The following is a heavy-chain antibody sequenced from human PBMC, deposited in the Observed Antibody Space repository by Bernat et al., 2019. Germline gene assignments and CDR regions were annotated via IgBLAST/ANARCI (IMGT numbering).Heavy chain of an antibody. D-gene: IGHD6-25*01. CDR3: ARGKVGLYAFDI. CDR1: GYTFTSYA. Sequence: QVQLVQSGAEVKKPGAPVKVSCKASGYTFTSYAMHWVRQAPGQRLEWMGWINAGNGNTKYSQKFQGRVTITRDTSASTAYMELSSLRSEDTAVYYCARGKVGLYAFDIWGQGTMVTVSS. J-gene: IGHJ3*02. CDR2: INAGNGNT. V-gene: IGHV1-3*01.